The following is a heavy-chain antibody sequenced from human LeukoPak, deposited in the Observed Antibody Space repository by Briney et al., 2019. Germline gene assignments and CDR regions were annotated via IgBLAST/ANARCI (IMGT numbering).Heavy chain of an antibody. CDR3: ARNAGGIAAAGTSPFDY. V-gene: IGHV4-39*01. CDR2: IYYSGST. Sequence: SETLSLTCTVSGASFSSSSYYWVWIRQPPGKGLECIRSIYYSGSTYYNPFLNSRVTMSVDTSKNQFSLKLSSVTAADTAVYYCARNAGGIAAAGTSPFDYWGQGNLVTVSS. CDR1: GASFSSSSYY. J-gene: IGHJ4*02. D-gene: IGHD6-13*01.